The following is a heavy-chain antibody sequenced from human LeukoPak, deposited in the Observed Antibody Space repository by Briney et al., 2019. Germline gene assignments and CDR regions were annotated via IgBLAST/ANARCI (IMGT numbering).Heavy chain of an antibody. V-gene: IGHV3-11*04. CDR3: AKLVSSSTVDY. D-gene: IGHD6-6*01. CDR2: ISSSGSTI. Sequence: GGSLRLSCAASGFTFSDYYMSWIRQAPGKGLEWVSYISSSGSTIYYADSVKGRFTISRDNSKNTLYLQMNSLRAEDTAVYYCAKLVSSSTVDYWGQGTLVTVSS. CDR1: GFTFSDYY. J-gene: IGHJ4*02.